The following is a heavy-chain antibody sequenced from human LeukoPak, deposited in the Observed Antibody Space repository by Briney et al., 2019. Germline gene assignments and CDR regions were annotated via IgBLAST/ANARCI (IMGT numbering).Heavy chain of an antibody. Sequence: PGGSLRLSCAASGFTFSSYAMHRVRQAPGKGLEWVANIKQDGSEKYYVDSVKGRFTISRDNAKNSLYLQMNSLRAEDTAVYYCARGEYCSSTSCYWTHYYYYYGMDVWGQGTTVTVSS. J-gene: IGHJ6*02. V-gene: IGHV3-7*01. CDR2: IKQDGSEK. CDR3: ARGEYCSSTSCYWTHYYYYYGMDV. CDR1: GFTFSSYA. D-gene: IGHD2-2*01.